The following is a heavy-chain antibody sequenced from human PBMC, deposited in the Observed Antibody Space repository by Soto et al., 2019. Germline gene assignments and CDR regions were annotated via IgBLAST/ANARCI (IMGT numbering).Heavy chain of an antibody. CDR1: GDTFISYD. CDR3: ARTDTYDFWSGSLYYYYGMDV. Sequence: GAAGKVSCNASGDTFISYDINWVRHATGQGLEWMGSMNPNSGNTGYAQKFQGRVTMSMNTSISTAYMELRSLRSEYTAVYYCARTDTYDFWSGSLYYYYGMDVWGQGTTVPVSS. J-gene: IGHJ6*01. D-gene: IGHD3-3*01. CDR2: MNPNSGNT. V-gene: IGHV1-8*01.